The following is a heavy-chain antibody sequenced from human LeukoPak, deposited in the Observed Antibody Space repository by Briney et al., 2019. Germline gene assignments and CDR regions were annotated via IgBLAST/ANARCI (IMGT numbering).Heavy chain of an antibody. Sequence: SETLSLTCTVSGGSISSYYWSWIRQPPGKGLEWIGYIYYSGSTNYNPSLKSRVTISVDTSKNQFSLKLSSVTAADTAVYYCARERPSINWFDPWGQGTLVTDSS. D-gene: IGHD2-2*01. CDR2: IYYSGST. V-gene: IGHV4-59*01. CDR1: GGSISSYY. J-gene: IGHJ5*02. CDR3: ARERPSINWFDP.